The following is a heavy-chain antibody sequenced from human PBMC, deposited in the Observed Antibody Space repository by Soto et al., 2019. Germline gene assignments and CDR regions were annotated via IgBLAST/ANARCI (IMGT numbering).Heavy chain of an antibody. CDR3: ARAVVVGVTRDDFDI. D-gene: IGHD2-21*01. J-gene: IGHJ3*02. CDR1: GYTFSSYG. V-gene: IGHV1-18*01. CDR2: ISGDNGNT. Sequence: QVQLVQSGPEVKKPGASVKVSCQTSGYTFSSYGVSWVRQAPGQGLEWMGWISGDNGNTIYAQDFEGRVTLTTDTSTRTGYMELRSLRSDDTAVFYCARAVVVGVTRDDFDIWGQGTMITVSS.